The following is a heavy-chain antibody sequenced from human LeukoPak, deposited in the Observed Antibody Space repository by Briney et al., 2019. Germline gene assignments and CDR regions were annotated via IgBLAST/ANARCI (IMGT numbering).Heavy chain of an antibody. CDR2: ISSSRSTV. V-gene: IGHV3-48*02. CDR3: ARAQTYYGSGSYLY. D-gene: IGHD3-10*01. J-gene: IGHJ4*02. CDR1: GFTFSRYS. Sequence: HSGGSLRLSCAASGFTFSRYSMNWVRQAPGKGLEWVSYISSSRSTVYYADSLKGRFTISRDNAKNSLYLQMNSLRDEDTAVYYCARAQTYYGSGSYLYWGQGTLVTVSS.